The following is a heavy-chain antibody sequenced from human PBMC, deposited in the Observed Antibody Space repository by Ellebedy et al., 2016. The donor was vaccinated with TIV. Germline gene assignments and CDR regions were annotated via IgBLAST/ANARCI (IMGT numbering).Heavy chain of an antibody. CDR2: IIPIFGTA. J-gene: IGHJ4*02. CDR3: ARDHVDSGVH. D-gene: IGHD1-26*01. V-gene: IGHV1-69*13. Sequence: ASVKVSCKASGGTFSSYAISWVRQAPGQGLEWMGGIIPIFGTANYAQKFQGRVTITADESTSTAYMELSSLRSDDTAVYYCARDHVDSGVHWGQGTLVTVSS. CDR1: GGTFSSYA.